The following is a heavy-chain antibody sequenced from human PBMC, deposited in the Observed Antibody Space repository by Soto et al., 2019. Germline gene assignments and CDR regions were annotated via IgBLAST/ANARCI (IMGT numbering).Heavy chain of an antibody. D-gene: IGHD2-15*01. V-gene: IGHV4-59*01. J-gene: IGHJ4*02. CDR3: ARVECSGGSCYFDY. CDR2: IFYNGAT. CDR1: GGSLNNYY. Sequence: SETLSLTCTVSGGSLNNYYWNWIRQPPGKGLEWIGYIFYNGATNYNPSLKSRVSISVDTSKNQFFLKLISVTAADTAVYYCARVECSGGSCYFDYWGQGTPVTVSS.